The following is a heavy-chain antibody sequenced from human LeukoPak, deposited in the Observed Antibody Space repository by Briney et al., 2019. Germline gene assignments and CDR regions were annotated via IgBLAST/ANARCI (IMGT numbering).Heavy chain of an antibody. Sequence: SETLSLTCIVSGGSIRNYYWSWIRQPPGKGLEWIGYMYYSGITNYNPSLKSRVTISADTSKNQFSLNLSSVTAADTAVYYCARAGGVITMVRGVPFDIWGQGTMVTVSS. V-gene: IGHV4-59*08. CDR3: ARAGGVITMVRGVPFDI. D-gene: IGHD3-10*01. CDR2: MYYSGIT. CDR1: GGSIRNYY. J-gene: IGHJ3*02.